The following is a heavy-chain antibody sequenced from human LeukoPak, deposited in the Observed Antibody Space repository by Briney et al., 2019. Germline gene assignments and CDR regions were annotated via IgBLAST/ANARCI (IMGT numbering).Heavy chain of an antibody. J-gene: IGHJ4*02. CDR2: INWNGGST. CDR3: ASGDSSGWYFDT. Sequence: PGGSLRLSCAASGFSIDDHGMSWVRQVPGKGLQWVAGINWNGGSTGYADSVKGRFTISRDNAKNSLYLQMNSLRAEDTALYYCASGDSSGWYFDTWGQGTLVSDSS. D-gene: IGHD6-19*01. V-gene: IGHV3-20*04. CDR1: GFSIDDHG.